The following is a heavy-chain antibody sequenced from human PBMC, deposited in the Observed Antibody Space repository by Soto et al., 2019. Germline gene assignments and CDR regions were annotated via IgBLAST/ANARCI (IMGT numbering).Heavy chain of an antibody. CDR1: GGSISSGVYY. CDR2: IYYSGST. J-gene: IGHJ6*02. V-gene: IGHV4-31*03. CDR3: ARDHRNYFYSYGMDV. Sequence: SETLSLTCTVSGGSISSGVYYWSWIRQHPGKGLEWIGYIYYSGSTYYNPSLKSRVTISVDTSKNQFSLKLSSVTAADTAVYYCARDHRNYFYSYGMDVWGQGTTVTVSS. D-gene: IGHD1-7*01.